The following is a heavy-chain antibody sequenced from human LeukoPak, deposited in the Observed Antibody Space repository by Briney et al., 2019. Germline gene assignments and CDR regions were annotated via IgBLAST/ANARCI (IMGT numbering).Heavy chain of an antibody. J-gene: IGHJ4*02. V-gene: IGHV4-34*01. CDR2: INHSGRT. CDR1: GGSFSGYY. D-gene: IGHD6-13*01. Sequence: SETLSLTCAVYGGSFSGYYWSWIRQPPGPGLEWFGEINHSGRTNDHPSLTRRVTKSLDTSKNQISLTLSSVTAADAAVYYCASSVLYSSSCFVPSGDYWGQGTLVTVSS. CDR3: ASSVLYSSSCFVPSGDY.